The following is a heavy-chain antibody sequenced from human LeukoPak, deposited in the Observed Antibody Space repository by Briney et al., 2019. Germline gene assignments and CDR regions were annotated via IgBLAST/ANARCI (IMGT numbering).Heavy chain of an antibody. D-gene: IGHD3-16*02. J-gene: IGHJ6*03. CDR2: IKSKTDGATT. Sequence: PGGSLRLSCAASGFTFSNAWMSWVRQAPGKGLEWVGRIKSKTDGATTDYAAPVKGRFTISRDDSKNTLYLQMNSLKTEDTAVYYCTTSDYVWGSYRYYYYMEVWGEGTTVTVSS. V-gene: IGHV3-15*01. CDR1: GFTFSNAW. CDR3: TTSDYVWGSYRYYYYMEV.